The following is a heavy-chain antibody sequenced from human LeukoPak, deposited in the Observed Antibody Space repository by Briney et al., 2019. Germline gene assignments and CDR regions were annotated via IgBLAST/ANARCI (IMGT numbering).Heavy chain of an antibody. D-gene: IGHD4/OR15-4a*01. CDR1: GFTLSDYY. Sequence: GGSLRLSCAASGFTLSDYYVSWIRQAPGKGLEWVAFISNSGFTTYYADSVKGRLTVTRDNAKDSVSLQMNSLRAEDTARYYCAREDSGGNSFDYWGQGAQVTVS. CDR3: AREDSGGNSFDY. CDR2: ISNSGFTT. V-gene: IGHV3-11*01. J-gene: IGHJ4*02.